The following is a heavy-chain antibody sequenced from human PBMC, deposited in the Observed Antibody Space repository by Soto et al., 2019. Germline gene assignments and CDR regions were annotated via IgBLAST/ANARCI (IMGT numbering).Heavy chain of an antibody. CDR3: ASSGAREGDWFDP. CDR1: GASSRRRGYY. CDR2: FYYSGIT. Sequence: QVQLQQSGPGVVKTSQTLSLTCTVSGASSRRRGYYWCWSRHRPGEGLQWVGFFYYSGITDYNPSHRRRVVISADTSKNQVFLQLSSVPAADTDVYYCASSGAREGDWFDPWGQGTLVTVSS. D-gene: IGHD3-16*01. V-gene: IGHV4-31*03. J-gene: IGHJ5*02.